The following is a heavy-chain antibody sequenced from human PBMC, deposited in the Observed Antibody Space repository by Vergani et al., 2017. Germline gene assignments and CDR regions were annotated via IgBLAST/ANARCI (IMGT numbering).Heavy chain of an antibody. V-gene: IGHV4-59*02. D-gene: IGHD3-10*01. CDR3: ARSRIYYGAGSPDY. CDR2: VSFRGDT. Sequence: QVKLQESGPGLVKPSETLALTCTVSGASVNSYYWSWIRQPPGKGLEWMGYVSFRGDTLYDPPVKGRMTIILNTSSNQFSLYLTSVTAADTAVYYCARSRIYYGAGSPDYWGQGTLVTVSS. J-gene: IGHJ4*02. CDR1: GASVNSYY.